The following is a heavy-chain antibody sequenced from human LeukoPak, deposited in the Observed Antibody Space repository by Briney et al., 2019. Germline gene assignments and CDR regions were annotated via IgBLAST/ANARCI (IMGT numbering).Heavy chain of an antibody. Sequence: GGSLRLSCAASGFAASGFTFSTFGMHWVRQAPGKGLEWVAFIRYDGFNKYYADSVKGRFTISRDDSKNTLYLQMNSLRAEDTAAYYCARSRYDSSGYYGIIGNWGQGTLVTVSS. D-gene: IGHD3-22*01. CDR2: IRYDGFNK. CDR1: GFTFSTFG. J-gene: IGHJ4*02. V-gene: IGHV3-30*02. CDR3: ARSRYDSSGYYGIIGN.